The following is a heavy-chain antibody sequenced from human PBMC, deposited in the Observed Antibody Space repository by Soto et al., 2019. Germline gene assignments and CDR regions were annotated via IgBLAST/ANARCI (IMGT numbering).Heavy chain of an antibody. J-gene: IGHJ4*02. CDR1: GFTFSSYA. CDR2: ISYDGSNK. D-gene: IGHD3-22*01. Sequence: QVQLVESGGGVVQPGRSLRLSCAASGFTFSSYAMHWVRQDPGKGLEWVAVISYDGSNKYYADSVKGRFTISRDNSKNTLYLPMNSLIAEDTAVYYCASYDSSGAYFDYWGQGTLVTVSS. V-gene: IGHV3-30-3*01. CDR3: ASYDSSGAYFDY.